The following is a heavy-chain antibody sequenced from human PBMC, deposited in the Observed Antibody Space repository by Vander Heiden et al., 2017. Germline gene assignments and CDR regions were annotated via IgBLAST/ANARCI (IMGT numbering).Heavy chain of an antibody. CDR3: ARDRLRDFDWVSPYYYYGMDV. J-gene: IGHJ6*02. D-gene: IGHD3-9*01. V-gene: IGHV3-33*01. CDR1: GFTFRSYG. CDR2: IWYDASNK. Sequence: QVQLVESGGGVVQPGRSQRCSCAAPGFTFRSYGRPWGRQAPGKVLEWVAVIWYDASNKYYADSVKGRLTISRDNSKNTLYLQMNSLRAEDTAVYYHARDRLRDFDWVSPYYYYGMDVWGQGPTGNVAS.